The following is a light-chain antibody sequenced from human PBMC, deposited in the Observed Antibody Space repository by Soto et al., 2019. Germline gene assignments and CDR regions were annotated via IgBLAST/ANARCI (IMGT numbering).Light chain of an antibody. CDR1: SGHSSYI. V-gene: IGLV4-60*02. CDR3: ETWDSNTHTV. CDR2: LEGSGSY. Sequence: QPVLTQSSSASASLGSSVKLTCTLSSGHSSYIIAWHQQQPGKAPRYLMKLEGSGSYNKGSGVPDRFSGSSSGADRYLTISTLQFEDEADYYCETWDSNTHTVFGGGTKL. J-gene: IGLJ3*02.